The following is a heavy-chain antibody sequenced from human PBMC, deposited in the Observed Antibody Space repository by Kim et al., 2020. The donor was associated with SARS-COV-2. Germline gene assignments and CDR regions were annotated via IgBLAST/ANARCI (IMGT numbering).Heavy chain of an antibody. Sequence: SETLSLTCTVSGGSISSYYWSWIRQPPGKGLEWIGYIYYSGSTNYNPSLKSRVTISVDTSKNQFSLKLSSVTAADTAVYYCARDHSGYDDLTGVSFWFDPWGQGTRVTASS. CDR2: IYYSGST. V-gene: IGHV4-59*01. CDR3: ARDHSGYDDLTGVSFWFDP. D-gene: IGHD5-12*01. J-gene: IGHJ5*02. CDR1: GGSISSYY.